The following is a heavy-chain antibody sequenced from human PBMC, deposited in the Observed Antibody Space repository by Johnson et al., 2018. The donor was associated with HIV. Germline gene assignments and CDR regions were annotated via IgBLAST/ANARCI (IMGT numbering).Heavy chain of an antibody. CDR2: VYSDGNT. CDR3: ARVGGINDYGDPGDAFDI. CDR1: GFTVSSIY. V-gene: IGHV3-66*01. J-gene: IGHJ3*02. Sequence: MLLVESGGGLVQPGGSLRLSCAASGFTVSSIYMSWVRQAPGRGLEWVSVVYSDGNTYYADSVKDRFTISRDNSKNTLYLQMNSLRAEDTAVYYCARVGGINDYGDPGDAFDIWGQGTMVTVSS. D-gene: IGHD4-17*01.